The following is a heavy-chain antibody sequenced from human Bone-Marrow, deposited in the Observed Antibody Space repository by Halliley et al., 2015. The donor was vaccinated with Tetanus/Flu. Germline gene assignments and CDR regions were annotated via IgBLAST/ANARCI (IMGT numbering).Heavy chain of an antibody. Sequence: SLRLSCVASGFTFSSYAMSWVRQSPGRGLEWVSTISGSGGSTYYADSVKGRFAVSRDNAKSTVFVQMNSLGAEDTAIYYCATDFGGSWAYWGQGTLVTVSS. D-gene: IGHD1-26*01. J-gene: IGHJ4*02. CDR3: ATDFGGSWAY. CDR1: GFTFSSYA. CDR2: ISGSGGST. V-gene: IGHV3-23*01.